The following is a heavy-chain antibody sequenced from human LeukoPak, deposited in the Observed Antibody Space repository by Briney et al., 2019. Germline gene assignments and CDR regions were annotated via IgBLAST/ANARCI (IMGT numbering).Heavy chain of an antibody. CDR1: GYSISSGYY. D-gene: IGHD7-27*01. Sequence: SETLSLTCTVSGYSISSGYYWGWIRQPPGKGLEWIGSIYHSGSTYYNPSLKSRVTISVDTPKNQFSLKLSSVTAADTAVYYCASATWGAFDIWGQGTMVTVSS. CDR3: ASATWGAFDI. V-gene: IGHV4-38-2*02. J-gene: IGHJ3*02. CDR2: IYHSGST.